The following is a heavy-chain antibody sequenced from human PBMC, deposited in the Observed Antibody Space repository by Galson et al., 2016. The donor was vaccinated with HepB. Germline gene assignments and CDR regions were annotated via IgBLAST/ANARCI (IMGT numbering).Heavy chain of an antibody. CDR2: ISASGSGQ. CDR3: ARVSPFCSGGSCFDH. D-gene: IGHD2-15*01. V-gene: IGHV3-30-3*01. Sequence: SLRFSCAASGYTFDNYALHWVRQAPGKGLEWVAVISASGSGQYYADSVKGRFTIFRDNSKNTLYLQMNALRAQDTAVYYCARVSPFCSGGSCFDHWGQGTLVTVSS. CDR1: GYTFDNYA. J-gene: IGHJ5*02.